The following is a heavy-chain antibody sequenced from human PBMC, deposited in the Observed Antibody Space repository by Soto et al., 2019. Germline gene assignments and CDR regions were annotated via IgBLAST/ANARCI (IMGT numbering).Heavy chain of an antibody. J-gene: IGHJ4*02. V-gene: IGHV4-61*01. Sequence: PSETLSLTCTVSGGSVNTAPYHWTWIRQSPRNGLEWIENSYYTGSTNYNATFESRVSISLDTSNNQFSLRLTSLTAADTAVYFCARDHPSYYDTSGYYPYFDFWGQGTLVTVSS. CDR2: SYYTGST. CDR1: GGSVNTAPYH. CDR3: ARDHPSYYDTSGYYPYFDF. D-gene: IGHD3-22*01.